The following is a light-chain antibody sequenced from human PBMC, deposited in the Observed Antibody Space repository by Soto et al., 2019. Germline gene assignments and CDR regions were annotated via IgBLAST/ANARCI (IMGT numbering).Light chain of an antibody. J-gene: IGKJ5*01. CDR1: QSVSNNY. CDR3: QQYSTSPT. CDR2: GAS. V-gene: IGKV3-20*01. Sequence: NVLTQSPGTLSLSPGERATLSCRASQSVSNNYLAWYQQKPGQAPRRLIYGASSRATGIPDRFSGSGSGTDFTLTISRLEPEDFAVYYCQQYSTSPTFGLGTRLEIK.